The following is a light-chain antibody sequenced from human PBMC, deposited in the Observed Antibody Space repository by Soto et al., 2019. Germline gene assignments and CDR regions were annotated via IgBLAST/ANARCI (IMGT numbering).Light chain of an antibody. CDR1: QSVNSN. J-gene: IGKJ3*01. CDR3: QQYNNWPLFT. CDR2: GAS. Sequence: DTVMTQSPATLSVSPGERATLSCRASQSVNSNLAWYQQKPGQAPRLLIYGASTRATGIPARFSGSGSGTEFTLAISSLQSKDFAIYYCQQYNNWPLFTFGPGTKVDIK. V-gene: IGKV3-15*01.